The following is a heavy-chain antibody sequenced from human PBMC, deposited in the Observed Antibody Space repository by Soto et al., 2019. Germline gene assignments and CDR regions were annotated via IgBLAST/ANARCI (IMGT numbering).Heavy chain of an antibody. CDR1: GFIFTNYA. CDR3: VKESYEGAYGYF. CDR2: ITRDGTI. Sequence: EVQLLESGGGLVQPGGSLRLSCAASGFIFTNYAMSWVRQAPGEGLEWVSAITRDGTIYYTESVKGRFTISRDNSKNTVYLQMNSLSAEDTGVYYCVKESYEGAYGYFWGQGTLVTVSS. D-gene: IGHD3-22*01. J-gene: IGHJ4*02. V-gene: IGHV3-23*01.